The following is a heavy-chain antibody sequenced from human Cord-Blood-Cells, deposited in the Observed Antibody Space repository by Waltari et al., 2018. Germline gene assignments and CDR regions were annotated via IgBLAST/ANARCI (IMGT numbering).Heavy chain of an antibody. CDR2: INPSGGST. J-gene: IGHJ4*02. V-gene: IGHV1-46*03. CDR3: ARGCSSTSCLYYFDY. CDR1: GYTFTSYY. D-gene: IGHD2-2*01. Sequence: QVQLVQSGAEVKKPGASVKVSCKASGYTFTSYYIHWVRQAPGQGLEWMGIINPSGGSTDYAQKFQGRVTMTRDTATSTVYMELSSLRSEDTAVYYCARGCSSTSCLYYFDYWGQGTLVTVSS.